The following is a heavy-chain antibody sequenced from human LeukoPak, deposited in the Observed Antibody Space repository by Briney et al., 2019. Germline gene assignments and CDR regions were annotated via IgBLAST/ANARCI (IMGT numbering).Heavy chain of an antibody. Sequence: ASVKVSCKASGYTFTSYYIHWVRQAPGQGLEWMGVINPSGGSTSYAQKLQGRVTMTRDTSTSTVYMELSSLRSEDTAVYYCARVPFSASNYRFHWFDPWGQGTLVTVSS. CDR2: INPSGGST. V-gene: IGHV1-46*04. D-gene: IGHD1-26*01. J-gene: IGHJ5*02. CDR3: ARVPFSASNYRFHWFDP. CDR1: GYTFTSYY.